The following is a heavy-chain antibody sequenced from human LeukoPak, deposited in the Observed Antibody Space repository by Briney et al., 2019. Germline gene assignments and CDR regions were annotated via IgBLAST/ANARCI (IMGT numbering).Heavy chain of an antibody. CDR2: IWYDGSNK. V-gene: IGHV3-33*06. CDR3: AKGRDIAVAGIDY. D-gene: IGHD6-19*01. CDR1: GFTFSSYG. Sequence: GGSLRLSCAASGFTFSSYGMHWVRQAPGKGLEWVAVIWYDGSNKYYADSVKGRFTISRDNSKNTLYLQMNSLRVEDTAVYYCAKGRDIAVAGIDYWGQGTLVTVSS. J-gene: IGHJ4*02.